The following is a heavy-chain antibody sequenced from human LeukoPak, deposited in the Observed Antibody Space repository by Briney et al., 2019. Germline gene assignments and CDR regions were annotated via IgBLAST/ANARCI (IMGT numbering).Heavy chain of an antibody. CDR2: ISGRGGST. CDR3: ARDVEYYYFDY. D-gene: IGHD2/OR15-2a*01. V-gene: IGHV3-23*01. Sequence: PGGSLRLSCAASGFTFSSYAMNWVRQAPGKGLQWVSAISGRGGSTYYADSVKGRFTISRDNSKNTLYLQMNSLRAEDTAVYYCARDVEYYYFDYWGQGTLVTVSS. J-gene: IGHJ4*02. CDR1: GFTFSSYA.